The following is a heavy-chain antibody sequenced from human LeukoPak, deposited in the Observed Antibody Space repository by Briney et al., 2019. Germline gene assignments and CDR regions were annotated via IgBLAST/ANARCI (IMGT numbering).Heavy chain of an antibody. CDR1: GGTFSSYA. CDR2: IIPIFGTA. D-gene: IGHD6-13*01. J-gene: IGHJ4*02. Sequence: APVKVSCKASGGTFSSYAISWVRQAPGQGLEWMGGIIPIFGTANYAQKFQGRVTITADESTSTAYMELSSLRSEDTAVYYCARVPGIAAAEGFDYWGQGTLVTVSS. CDR3: ARVPGIAAAEGFDY. V-gene: IGHV1-69*13.